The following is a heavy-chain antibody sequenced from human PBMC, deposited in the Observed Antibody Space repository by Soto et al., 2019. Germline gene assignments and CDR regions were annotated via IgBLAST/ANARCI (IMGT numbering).Heavy chain of an antibody. V-gene: IGHV4-30-2*01. D-gene: IGHD3-10*01. CDR2: IYHSGST. J-gene: IGHJ5*02. CDR1: GGSISSGGYS. CDR3: ARVPGP. Sequence: QLQLQESGSGLVKPSQTLSLTCAVSGGSISSGGYSWSWIRQPPGKGLEGIGYIYHSGSTYYNPSPXSXVTISVARSKTPLSLKVSSVTAADTAVCSCARVPGPWGQGTPVTVSS.